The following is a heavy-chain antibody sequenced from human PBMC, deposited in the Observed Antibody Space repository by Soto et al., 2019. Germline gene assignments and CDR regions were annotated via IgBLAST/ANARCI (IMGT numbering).Heavy chain of an antibody. CDR2: IIPLLGIT. CDR1: GYKLISYT. V-gene: IGHV1-69*02. Sequence: SVKVSCKASGYKLISYTFSWVRQAPGQGLEWMGRIIPLLGITNYAQKFQGRVTITADKYTNAAYMELSSLISEDTAVYYCARGAPGEQWLLPWGQGTLVTVSS. CDR3: ARGAPGEQWLLP. J-gene: IGHJ5*02. D-gene: IGHD6-19*01.